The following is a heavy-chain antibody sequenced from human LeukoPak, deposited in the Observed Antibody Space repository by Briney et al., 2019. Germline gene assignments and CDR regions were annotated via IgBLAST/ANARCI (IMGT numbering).Heavy chain of an antibody. CDR3: ARRDISSGWSFDY. J-gene: IGHJ4*02. V-gene: IGHV4-4*07. CDR2: IHTSGST. CDR1: GGSIRNYH. Sequence: SETLSLTCTVSGGSIRNYHWRWIRQPAGKGLEWIGQIHTSGSTNYNPPLKSRVSMSIDTTEDQVSLTIRSVTAADTAFYYCARRDISSGWSFDYWGQGTLGTVSS. D-gene: IGHD6-19*01.